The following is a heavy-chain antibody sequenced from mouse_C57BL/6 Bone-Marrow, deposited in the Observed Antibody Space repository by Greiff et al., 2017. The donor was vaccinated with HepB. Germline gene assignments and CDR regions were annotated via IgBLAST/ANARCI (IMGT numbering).Heavy chain of an antibody. J-gene: IGHJ3*01. CDR2: IFPGSGST. D-gene: IGHD2-3*01. CDR3: ARSGWLLRSWFAY. V-gene: IGHV1-75*01. CDR1: GYTFTDYY. Sequence: VQLVESGPELVKPGASVKISCKASGYTFTDYYINWVKQRPGQGLEWIGWIFPGSGSTYYNEKFKGKATLTVDKSSSTAYMLLSSLTSEDSAVYFCARSGWLLRSWFAYWGQGTLVTVSA.